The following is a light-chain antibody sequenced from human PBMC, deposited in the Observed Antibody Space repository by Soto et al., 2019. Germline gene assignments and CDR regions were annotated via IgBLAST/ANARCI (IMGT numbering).Light chain of an antibody. J-gene: IGLJ1*01. Sequence: QSVLTQPASVSGSPGHSLTISCTGTSSDVGDYNYVSWYQQHPGKAPKLIIYDVSNRPSGVSDRFSGSKSGNTASLTISGLQAEDEADYYCNSYTSSTSYVFGTGTKVTVL. CDR2: DVS. V-gene: IGLV2-14*01. CDR1: SSDVGDYNY. CDR3: NSYTSSTSYV.